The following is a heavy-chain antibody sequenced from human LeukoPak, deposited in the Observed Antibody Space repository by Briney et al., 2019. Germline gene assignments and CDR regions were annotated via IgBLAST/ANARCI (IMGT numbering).Heavy chain of an antibody. Sequence: ASVKVSCKASGYTFTSYYMHWVRQAPGQGLEWMGIINPSGGSTSYAQKFQGRVTMTRDMSTSTVYMELSSLRSEDTAVYYCAGGGITGTCFDYWGQGTLVTVSS. V-gene: IGHV1-46*01. CDR1: GYTFTSYY. D-gene: IGHD1/OR15-1a*01. CDR2: INPSGGST. J-gene: IGHJ4*02. CDR3: AGGGITGTCFDY.